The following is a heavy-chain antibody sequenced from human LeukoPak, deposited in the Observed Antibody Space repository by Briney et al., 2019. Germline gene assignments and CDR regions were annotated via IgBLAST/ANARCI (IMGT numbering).Heavy chain of an antibody. Sequence: SETLSLTCAVYGGSFSGYYWSWIRQPPGKGLEWVGEINHSGSTNYNPSPKSRATISVDTSKNQFSLKLSSVTAADTAVYYCARVRYFDWSKRNDAFDIWGQGTMVTVSS. V-gene: IGHV4-34*01. D-gene: IGHD3-9*01. CDR1: GGSFSGYY. CDR3: ARVRYFDWSKRNDAFDI. CDR2: INHSGST. J-gene: IGHJ3*02.